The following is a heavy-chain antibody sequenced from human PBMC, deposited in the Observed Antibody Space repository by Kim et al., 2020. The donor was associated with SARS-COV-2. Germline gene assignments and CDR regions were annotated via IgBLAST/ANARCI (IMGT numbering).Heavy chain of an antibody. J-gene: IGHJ4*02. V-gene: IGHV4-34*01. CDR1: GGSFSGYY. CDR2: INHSGST. D-gene: IGHD4-17*01. CDR3: ARGPGSPYGDYGY. Sequence: SETLSLTCAVYGGSFSGYYWSWIRQPPGKGLEWIGEINHSGSTNYNPSLKSRVTISVDTSKNQFSLKLSSVTAADTAVYYCARGPGSPYGDYGYWGQGTLVTVSS.